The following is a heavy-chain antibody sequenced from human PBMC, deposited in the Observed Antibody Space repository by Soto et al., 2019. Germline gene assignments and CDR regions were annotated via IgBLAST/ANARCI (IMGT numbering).Heavy chain of an antibody. CDR3: VTGWSYS. Sequence: PGGSLRLSCVVSEFTFSSSWMHWVRQGPGKGLMWVSRINSDASITNYADSVKGRFTTSRDNAKNMLYLQMNSLRAEDTALYYCVTGWSYSWGQGTLVTVSS. D-gene: IGHD2-15*01. CDR2: INSDASIT. J-gene: IGHJ4*02. V-gene: IGHV3-74*01. CDR1: EFTFSSSW.